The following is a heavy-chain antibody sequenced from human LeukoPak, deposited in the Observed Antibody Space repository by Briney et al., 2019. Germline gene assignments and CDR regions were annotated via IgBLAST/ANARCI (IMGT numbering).Heavy chain of an antibody. CDR1: GFTFSHHW. V-gene: IGHV3-7*01. CDR2: IKEDGSEK. D-gene: IGHD3-3*01. J-gene: IGHJ4*02. Sequence: GGSLRLSCTASGFTFSHHWMTWVRQAPEKGLEGVANIKEDGSEKDYVDSVKGRFTTSRDNGKNSLYLQMNSLRGEDTAVYYCARLNWNYADYWGQGTLVTVSS. CDR3: ARLNWNYADY.